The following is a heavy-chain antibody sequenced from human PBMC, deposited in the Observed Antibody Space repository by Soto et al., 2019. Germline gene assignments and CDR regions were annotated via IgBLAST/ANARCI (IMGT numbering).Heavy chain of an antibody. D-gene: IGHD3-3*01. J-gene: IGHJ6*02. CDR3: ARDRVYDFWSGRPSYGMDV. V-gene: IGHV1-2*04. CDR2: INPNSGGT. CDR1: GYTFTGYY. Sequence: GASVKVSCKASGYTFTGYYMHWVRQAPGQGLEWMGWINPNSGGTNYAQKFQGWVTMTRDTSISTAYMELSRLRSDDTAVYYCARDRVYDFWSGRPSYGMDVWGQGTTVTVSS.